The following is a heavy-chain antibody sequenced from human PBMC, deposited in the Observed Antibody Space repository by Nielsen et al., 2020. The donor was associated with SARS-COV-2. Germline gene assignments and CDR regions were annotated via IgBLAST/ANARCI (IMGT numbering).Heavy chain of an antibody. J-gene: IGHJ4*02. CDR3: AKGEGMELLNYCFDY. CDR1: GITFSSYA. D-gene: IGHD1-26*01. V-gene: IGHV3-23*01. CDR2: ISGSGGST. Sequence: GEFLKISCAASGITFSSYAMSWVRQAPGKGLGWVSAISGSGGSTYYADSVKGRFTISRDNSKNTLYLQMNSLRAEDTAVYYCAKGEGMELLNYCFDYWGPGTLVTVSS.